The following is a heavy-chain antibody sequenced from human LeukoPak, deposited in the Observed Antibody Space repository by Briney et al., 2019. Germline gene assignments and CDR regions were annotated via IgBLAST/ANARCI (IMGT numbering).Heavy chain of an antibody. CDR2: IIPIFGTA. J-gene: IGHJ2*01. Sequence: GASVTVSCKASGGTFSSYAISWVRQAPGQGLEWMGGIIPIFGTANYAQKFQGRVTITTDESTSTAYMELSSLRSEDTAVYYCARDYFEYSSSSRPRDWYFDLWGRGTLVTVSS. CDR3: ARDYFEYSSSSRPRDWYFDL. V-gene: IGHV1-69*05. D-gene: IGHD6-6*01. CDR1: GGTFSSYA.